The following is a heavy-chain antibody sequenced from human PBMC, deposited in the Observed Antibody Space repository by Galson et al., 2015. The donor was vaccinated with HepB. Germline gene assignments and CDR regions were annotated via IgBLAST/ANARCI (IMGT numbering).Heavy chain of an antibody. D-gene: IGHD6-6*01. J-gene: IGHJ4*02. Sequence: SVKVSCKASGFTFMNHGISWVRQAPGQGLEWVGWISAYNDNTNYAQKRQGRVTITTDTSTSTAYMELMSLRSDDTAVYYCARARYSSSPPDYWGQGTLVTVSS. CDR1: GFTFMNHG. V-gene: IGHV1-18*01. CDR2: ISAYNDNT. CDR3: ARARYSSSPPDY.